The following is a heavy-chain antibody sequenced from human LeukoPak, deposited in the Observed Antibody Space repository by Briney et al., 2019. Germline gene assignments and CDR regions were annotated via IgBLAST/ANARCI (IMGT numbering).Heavy chain of an antibody. CDR2: INPNSGGT. CDR3: ARMGAYLGPRNFGAFDI. V-gene: IGHV1-2*02. Sequence: ASVKVSCKASGYTFTGYYMHWVRQAPGQGLEWMGWINPNSGGTNYAQKFQGRVTMTRDTSISTAYMELSRLRSDDTAVYYCARMGAYLGPRNFGAFDIWGQGTMVTVSS. J-gene: IGHJ3*02. D-gene: IGHD4-11*01. CDR1: GYTFTGYY.